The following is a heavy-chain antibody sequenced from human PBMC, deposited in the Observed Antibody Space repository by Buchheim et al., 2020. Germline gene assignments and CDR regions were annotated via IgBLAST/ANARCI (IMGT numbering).Heavy chain of an antibody. V-gene: IGHV1-8*01. CDR2: MKPNSGNT. CDR1: GYAFTSYD. Sequence: QVQLVQSGAEVKKPGASVKVSCKASGYAFTSYDINWVRQATGQGLEWMGWMKPNSGNTGYAQKFQGRISTTRSTSISTAYLELSNLRSDDTAVYYCARDYGGESGWFDPWGQGNL. D-gene: IGHD4-23*01. CDR3: ARDYGGESGWFDP. J-gene: IGHJ5*02.